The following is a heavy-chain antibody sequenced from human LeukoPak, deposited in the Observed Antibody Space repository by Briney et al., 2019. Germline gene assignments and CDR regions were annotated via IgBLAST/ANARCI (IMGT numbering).Heavy chain of an antibody. CDR2: IYYSGST. V-gene: IGHV4-39*07. J-gene: IGHJ4*02. CDR3: ARRYRSLKARGVIINGWAFDY. Sequence: SETLSLTCTVSGGSISSSSYYWGWIRQPPGKGLEWIGSIYYSGSTYYNPSLKSRVTISVDTSKNQFSLKLSSVTAADTAVYYCARRYRSLKARGVIINGWAFDYWGQGTLVTVSS. D-gene: IGHD3-10*01. CDR1: GGSISSSSYY.